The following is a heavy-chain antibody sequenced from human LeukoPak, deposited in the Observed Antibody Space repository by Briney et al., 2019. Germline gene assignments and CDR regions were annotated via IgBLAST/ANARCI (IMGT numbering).Heavy chain of an antibody. V-gene: IGHV3-23*01. CDR2: ISGSGGST. CDR1: GFTFSSYA. D-gene: IGHD6-19*01. J-gene: IGHJ3*02. Sequence: PGGSLRLSCAASGFTFSSYAMSWVRQAPGKGLEWVSAISGSGGSTYCADSVKGRFTISRDNSKNTLYLQMNSLRAEDTAVYYCARNYSSGWYWAFDIWGQGTMVTVSS. CDR3: ARNYSSGWYWAFDI.